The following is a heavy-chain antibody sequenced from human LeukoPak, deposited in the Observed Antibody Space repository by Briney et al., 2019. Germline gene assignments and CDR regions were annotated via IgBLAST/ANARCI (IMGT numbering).Heavy chain of an antibody. J-gene: IGHJ4*02. Sequence: GGSLRLSCAASGFTFTSYWIHWVRQAPGKELLWVSYITYDGSSTTYADSVKGRFTISRDNAKNTVYLQMNSLRAEDTAIYYCARANSGWSIDYWGQGTLVTVSS. V-gene: IGHV3-74*01. CDR1: GFTFTSYW. D-gene: IGHD6-19*01. CDR3: ARANSGWSIDY. CDR2: ITYDGSST.